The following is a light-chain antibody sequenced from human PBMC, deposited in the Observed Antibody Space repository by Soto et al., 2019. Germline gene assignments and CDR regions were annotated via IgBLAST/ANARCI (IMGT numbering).Light chain of an antibody. J-gene: IGKJ2*01. Sequence: DIQMTQSPSSLSASVGDSVTITCRASQSIISFLNWYQQKPGKAPELLIYAASSLQSGVPSRFSGSGSGTDFTLTITSLQPEDFAGYYCQQSYNTPRTFGQGTNLEIK. CDR3: QQSYNTPRT. CDR2: AAS. CDR1: QSIISF. V-gene: IGKV1-39*01.